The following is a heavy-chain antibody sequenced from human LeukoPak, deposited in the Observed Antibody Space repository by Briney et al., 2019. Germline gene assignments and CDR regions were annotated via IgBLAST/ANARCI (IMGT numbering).Heavy chain of an antibody. Sequence: GASVKVSCKASGYTFISYYMHWVRQAPGQGLEWVGIINPSGGSTSYAQKFQGRVTMTRDTSISTAYMELSRLRSDDTAVYYCARGTGAAKYYFDYWGQGTLVTVSS. CDR2: INPSGGST. CDR3: ARGTGAAKYYFDY. V-gene: IGHV1-46*01. CDR1: GYTFISYY. D-gene: IGHD7-27*01. J-gene: IGHJ4*02.